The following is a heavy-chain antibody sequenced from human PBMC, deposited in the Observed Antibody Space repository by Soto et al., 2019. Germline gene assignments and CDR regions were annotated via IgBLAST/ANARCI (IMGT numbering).Heavy chain of an antibody. CDR1: GGSISSGGYY. CDR3: ARGVPAAYYYYYGMDV. V-gene: IGHV4-31*03. J-gene: IGHJ6*02. Sequence: PSETLSLTCTVSGGSISSGGYYWSWIRQHPGKGLEWIGYIYYSGSTYYNPSLKSRVTISVDTSKNQFSLKLSSVTAADTAVYYCARGVPAAYYYYYGMDVWGQGTTVTVSS. D-gene: IGHD2-2*01. CDR2: IYYSGST.